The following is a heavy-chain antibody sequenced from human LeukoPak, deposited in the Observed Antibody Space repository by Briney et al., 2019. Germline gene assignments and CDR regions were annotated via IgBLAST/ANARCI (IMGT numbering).Heavy chain of an antibody. CDR1: GYSISSGYY. J-gene: IGHJ6*03. CDR3: ARDERYMDV. Sequence: SETLSLTCTVSGYSISSGYYWGWIRQPPGKGLEWIGSIYHSGSTYYNPSLKSRVTISVDTSKNQFSLKLSSVTAADTAVYYCARDERYMDVWGKGTTVTVSS. V-gene: IGHV4-38-2*02. CDR2: IYHSGST.